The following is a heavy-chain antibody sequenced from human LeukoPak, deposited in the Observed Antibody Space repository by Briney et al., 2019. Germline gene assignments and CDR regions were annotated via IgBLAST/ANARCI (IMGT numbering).Heavy chain of an antibody. V-gene: IGHV3-23*01. J-gene: IGHJ3*02. CDR3: AKALTYYDILTGYYMDAFDI. CDR1: GFTFSSYA. CDR2: ISGSGGST. Sequence: GGSLRLSCAASGFTFSSYAMSWVRQAPGKGLEWVSAISGSGGSTYYADSVKGRFTISRDNSKNTLYLQMNSLRAEDTAVYYCAKALTYYDILTGYYMDAFDIWGQGTMVIVSS. D-gene: IGHD3-9*01.